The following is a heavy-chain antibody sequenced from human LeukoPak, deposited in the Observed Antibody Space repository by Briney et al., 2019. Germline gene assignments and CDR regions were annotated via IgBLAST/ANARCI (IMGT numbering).Heavy chain of an antibody. J-gene: IGHJ6*04. D-gene: IGHD3/OR15-3a*01. V-gene: IGHV3-48*01. CDR2: ISSSGSTV. CDR3: ARALDSALDV. CDR1: GFTFSTYN. Sequence: GGSLRLSCVGSGFTFSTYNMNWVRQAPGKGLEWVSYISSSGSTVYYADSVRGRFTIPRDNARNSLYLQMAGLTAEDTAVYYCARALDSALDVWGNGTTVTVSS.